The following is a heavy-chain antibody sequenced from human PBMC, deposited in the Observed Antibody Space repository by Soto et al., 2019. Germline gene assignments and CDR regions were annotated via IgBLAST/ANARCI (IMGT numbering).Heavy chain of an antibody. D-gene: IGHD3-22*01. J-gene: IGHJ6*02. CDR3: ARDRHWLDYGMDV. V-gene: IGHV3-11*01. Sequence: GGSLRLSCAASGFTFSNFAMSWVRQAPGKGLEWVSYISSSGSTIYYADSVKGRFTISRDNAKNTLYLQMNSLRAEDTAVYYCARDRHWLDYGMDVWGQGTTVTVSS. CDR2: ISSSGSTI. CDR1: GFTFSNFA.